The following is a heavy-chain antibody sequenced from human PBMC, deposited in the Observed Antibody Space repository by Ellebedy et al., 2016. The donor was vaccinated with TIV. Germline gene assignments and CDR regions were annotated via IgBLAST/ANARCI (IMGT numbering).Heavy chain of an antibody. D-gene: IGHD3-9*01. CDR1: GFAVSSNY. Sequence: GGSLRLXXAASGFAVSSNYMSWVPQAPGKGLEWVSLIYSAGSTHYADSVKGRFTISRDKSKNTLYLQMNSLRAEDTALYYCACRSQTGYYYYYSMDVWGQGTAVTVSS. V-gene: IGHV3-53*01. CDR2: IYSAGST. J-gene: IGHJ6*02. CDR3: ACRSQTGYYYYYSMDV.